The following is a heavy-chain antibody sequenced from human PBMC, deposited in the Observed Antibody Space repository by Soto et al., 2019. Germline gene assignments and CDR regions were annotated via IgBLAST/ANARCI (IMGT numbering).Heavy chain of an antibody. Sequence: QVQLQQSGPRLVKPSETLSLTCTVSSGPDRSHNWGWIRQPPGRGLEWLGYVYYTGDTAYNPSRRSRVSISADTSTNDISLTLSSVTAADTAVYYCVRQGIDYLHGLVDVWGQGTTVSVSS. D-gene: IGHD4-17*01. V-gene: IGHV4-59*08. J-gene: IGHJ6*02. CDR3: VRQGIDYLHGLVDV. CDR1: SGPDRSHN. CDR2: VYYTGDT.